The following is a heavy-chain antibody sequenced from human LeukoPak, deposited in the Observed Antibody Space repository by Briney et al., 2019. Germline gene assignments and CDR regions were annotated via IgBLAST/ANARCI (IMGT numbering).Heavy chain of an antibody. V-gene: IGHV4-31*03. J-gene: IGHJ6*04. CDR1: GGSISSGGYY. Sequence: SQTLSLTCTVSGGSISSGGYYWSWIRQHPGKGLEWIGYIYYSGSTYYNPSLKSRVTISVDTSKNQFSLKLSSVTAADTAVYYCARERTGRLLSMDVWGKGTTVTVSS. CDR2: IYYSGST. CDR3: ARERTGRLLSMDV.